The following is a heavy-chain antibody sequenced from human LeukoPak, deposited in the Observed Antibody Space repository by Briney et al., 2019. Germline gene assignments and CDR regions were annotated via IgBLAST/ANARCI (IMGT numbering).Heavy chain of an antibody. CDR3: ARGDYDFWSGYLDY. CDR1: GGSMSSGSYY. D-gene: IGHD3-3*01. Sequence: PSQTLSLTCTVSGGSMSSGSYYWSWIRQPAGEGLEWIGRIYTRGSTNYNPSLESRVTISVDTSKNQVSLKLSSVTAADTAVYYCARGDYDFWSGYLDYWGQGTLVTVSS. CDR2: IYTRGST. J-gene: IGHJ4*02. V-gene: IGHV4-61*02.